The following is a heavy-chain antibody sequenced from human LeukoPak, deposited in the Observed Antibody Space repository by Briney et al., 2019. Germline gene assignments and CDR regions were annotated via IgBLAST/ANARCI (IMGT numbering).Heavy chain of an antibody. J-gene: IGHJ4*02. CDR1: GGSFSGHY. Sequence: SETLSLTCAVYGGSFSGHYWSWIRQPPGKGLEWIGEISHSGSTNYNPSLKSRVTISVDTSKNQVSVKLSSVTAADTAVYYCASQFYYDSSGYYSSFDSWGQGTLVTVSS. V-gene: IGHV4-34*01. CDR2: ISHSGST. D-gene: IGHD3-22*01. CDR3: ASQFYYDSSGYYSSFDS.